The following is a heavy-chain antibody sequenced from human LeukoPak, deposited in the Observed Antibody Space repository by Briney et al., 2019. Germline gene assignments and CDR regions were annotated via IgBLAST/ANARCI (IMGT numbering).Heavy chain of an antibody. CDR2: IKQDGSEK. J-gene: IGHJ4*02. CDR1: GFTFSRYW. CDR3: AKDRDSSGLDS. D-gene: IGHD6-19*01. Sequence: GGSLRLSCAASGFTFSRYWMSWVRQAPGKGLEWVANIKQDGSEKYYVDSVKGRFTISRDNAKNSLYLQMNSLRAEDTAVYYCAKDRDSSGLDSWGQGSLVTVSS. V-gene: IGHV3-7*01.